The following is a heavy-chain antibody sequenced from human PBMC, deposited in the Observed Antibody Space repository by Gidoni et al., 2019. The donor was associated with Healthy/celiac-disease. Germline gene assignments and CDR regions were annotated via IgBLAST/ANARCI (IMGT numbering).Heavy chain of an antibody. CDR1: GGTFSSYT. J-gene: IGHJ4*02. V-gene: IGHV1-69*02. Sequence: QVQLVQSGAEVKKPGSSVKVSCKASGGTFSSYTISWVRQAPGQGLEWMGRIIPILGIANYAQKFQGRVTITADKSTSTAYMELSSLRSEDTAVYYCARTRNYGSGSYYNGLTDYWGQGTLVTVSS. D-gene: IGHD3-10*01. CDR2: IIPILGIA. CDR3: ARTRNYGSGSYYNGLTDY.